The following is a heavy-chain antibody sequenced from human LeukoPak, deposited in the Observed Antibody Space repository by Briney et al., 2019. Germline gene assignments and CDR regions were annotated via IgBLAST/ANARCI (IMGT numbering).Heavy chain of an antibody. CDR3: ARDRSNGDGWFDP. V-gene: IGHV4-39*07. D-gene: IGHD4-17*01. Sequence: SETLSLTCTVSGGSISSSSYYWGWIRQPPGKGLEWIGSIYYSGTTYYNPSLKSRVTISVDTSKNQCSLKLSSVTAADTAVYYCARDRSNGDGWFDPWGQGTLVTVSS. CDR1: GGSISSSSYY. J-gene: IGHJ5*02. CDR2: IYYSGTT.